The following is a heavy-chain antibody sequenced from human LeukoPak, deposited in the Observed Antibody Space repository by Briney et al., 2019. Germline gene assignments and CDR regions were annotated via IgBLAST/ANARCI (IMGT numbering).Heavy chain of an antibody. CDR1: GFPFSNYG. V-gene: IGHV3-33*01. CDR2: IWYDGRNK. J-gene: IGHJ4*02. D-gene: IGHD3-3*01. CDR3: ARDPDYDLWSGYYDY. Sequence: GGSLRLSCAASGFPFSNYGLHWVRRAPGKGLEGVAVIWYDGRNKYYVDSVKGRFTISRDNSKNTLYLQMNSLRAEDTAVYYCARDPDYDLWSGYYDYWGQGTLVTVSS.